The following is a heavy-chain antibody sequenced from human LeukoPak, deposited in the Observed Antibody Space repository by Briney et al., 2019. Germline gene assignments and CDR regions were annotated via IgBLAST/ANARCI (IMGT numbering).Heavy chain of an antibody. CDR3: ASNTGTVFDY. D-gene: IGHD7-27*01. CDR1: GGSISSYY. J-gene: IGHJ4*02. Sequence: PSETLSLTCTVSGGSISSYYWSWIRQPPGKGLEWIGYVYYSGSTEYNPSLRSRVTISLEMSKHQFSLNLTSATAADTAVYYCASNTGTVFDYWGQGALVTVSS. V-gene: IGHV4-59*01. CDR2: VYYSGST.